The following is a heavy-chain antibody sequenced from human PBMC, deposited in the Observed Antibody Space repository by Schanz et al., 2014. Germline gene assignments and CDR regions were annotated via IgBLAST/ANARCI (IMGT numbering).Heavy chain of an antibody. J-gene: IGHJ4*02. CDR1: GYTFTSHG. D-gene: IGHD5-12*01. CDR2: IIPSLGLA. Sequence: QVQVVQSGAEVKKPGASVKVSCKASGYTFTSHGISWVRQAPGQGLEWMGRIIPSLGLAKYEQKFQDKVTITADTSTTTAYMELSGLRSDDTAVYYCARAFGGYDPAGALDYWGQGTLVTVSS. V-gene: IGHV1-69*04. CDR3: ARAFGGYDPAGALDY.